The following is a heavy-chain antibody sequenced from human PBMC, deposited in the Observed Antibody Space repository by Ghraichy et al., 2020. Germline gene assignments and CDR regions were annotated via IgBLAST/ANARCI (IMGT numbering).Heavy chain of an antibody. CDR1: GFTFSNYA. D-gene: IGHD3-10*01. J-gene: IGHJ4*02. Sequence: LSLTCAAYGFTFSNYAMNWVRQAPGKGLDWVSAISGSAGSTYYADSVKGRFTISRDNSKNTLYLEMNSLRAEDTAVYYCAKDREPVGEYCFDYWGQGTLVTVSS. CDR3: AKDREPVGEYCFDY. CDR2: ISGSAGST. V-gene: IGHV3-23*01.